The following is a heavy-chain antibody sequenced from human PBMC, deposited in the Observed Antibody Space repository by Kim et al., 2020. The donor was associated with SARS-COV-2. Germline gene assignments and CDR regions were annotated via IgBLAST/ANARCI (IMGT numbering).Heavy chain of an antibody. CDR3: AKDWGYGMGTYFDC. D-gene: IGHD3-10*01. CDR1: GFTFGDYT. CDR2: ISYNSGSI. V-gene: IGHV3-9*01. Sequence: GGSLRLSCSASGFTFGDYTVHWVRQAPGKGLEWISSISYNSGSINYADSVKGRFTISRDNAKNSLHLQMNSLRPDDTALYFCAKDWGYGMGTYFDCWGQGTLVTVSS. J-gene: IGHJ4*02.